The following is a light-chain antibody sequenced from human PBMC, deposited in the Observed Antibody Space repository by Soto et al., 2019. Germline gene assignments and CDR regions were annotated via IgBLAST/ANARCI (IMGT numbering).Light chain of an antibody. CDR2: TAS. CDR1: QSISSY. V-gene: IGKV1-39*01. J-gene: IGKJ1*01. CDR3: QQSYSRPRT. Sequence: DIQMTQSPSSLSTSVGDRVTITCRASQSISSYLNWYQQKPGKAPNLLIYTASSLESGVPSRFSGGGSGTDFTLTISSLQPEDFATYFCQQSYSRPRTFGQGTRVEIK.